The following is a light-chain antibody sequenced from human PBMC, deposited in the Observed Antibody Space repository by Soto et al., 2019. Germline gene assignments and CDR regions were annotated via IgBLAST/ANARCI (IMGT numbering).Light chain of an antibody. Sequence: QSALTQPASVSGSPGQSLTISCTGTSSDVGGYDSVSWYQHHPGKAPRLMIYDVSNRPSGISNRFSASKSGNTAALTISGLQAEDEANCYCSSYTSSSSVVFGGGTKVTVL. V-gene: IGLV2-14*03. CDR2: DVS. J-gene: IGLJ2*01. CDR3: SSYTSSSSVV. CDR1: SSDVGGYDS.